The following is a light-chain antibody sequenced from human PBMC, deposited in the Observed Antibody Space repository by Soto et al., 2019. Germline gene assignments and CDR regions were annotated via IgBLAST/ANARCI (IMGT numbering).Light chain of an antibody. Sequence: EIVMTQSPATLSVSPGERATISCRASQSVNINLAWYQQKPGKAPRLLIYAASIRATGIPARFSGSGSGTEFTLTINSLQSEDFAVYYCQQYNSYWTFGQGTKVDIK. V-gene: IGKV3-15*01. CDR1: QSVNIN. CDR2: AAS. CDR3: QQYNSYWT. J-gene: IGKJ1*01.